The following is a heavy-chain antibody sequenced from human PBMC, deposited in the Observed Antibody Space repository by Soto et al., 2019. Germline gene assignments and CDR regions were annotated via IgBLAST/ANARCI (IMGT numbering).Heavy chain of an antibody. J-gene: IGHJ3*02. CDR3: AKVLNRPDHPGYYDILTGYVSAFDI. Sequence: GGSLRLSCAASGFTFSSYAMSWVRQAPGKGLEWVSAISGSGGSTYYADSVKGRFTISRDNSKNTLYLQMNSLRAEDTAVYYCAKVLNRPDHPGYYDILTGYVSAFDIWGQGTMVTVSS. CDR1: GFTFSSYA. CDR2: ISGSGGST. D-gene: IGHD3-9*01. V-gene: IGHV3-23*01.